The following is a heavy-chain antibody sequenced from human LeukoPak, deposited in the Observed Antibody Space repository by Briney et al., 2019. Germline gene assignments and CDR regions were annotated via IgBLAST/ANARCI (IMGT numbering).Heavy chain of an antibody. CDR2: IYYSGST. J-gene: IGHJ4*02. CDR1: GGSISSYY. V-gene: IGHV4-59*01. CDR3: ASVGVGDYGLDY. Sequence: PSETLSLTCTVSGGSISSYYWSWIRQPPGKGLEWIGYIYYSGSTNYNPSLKSRVTISVDTSKNQFSLKLSSVTAADTAVYYCASVGVGDYGLDYRGQGTLVTVSS. D-gene: IGHD4-17*01.